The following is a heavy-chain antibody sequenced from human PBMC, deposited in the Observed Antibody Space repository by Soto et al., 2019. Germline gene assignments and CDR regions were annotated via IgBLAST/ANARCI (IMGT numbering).Heavy chain of an antibody. CDR1: GYSFTNYW. CDR3: ATRPSDYYAMDV. D-gene: IGHD1-26*01. Sequence: XGGLKISGKGCGYSFTNYWIRWVRQMTGQGLEWMAIIFPYDSDTTYSPSFQGQVTISANKSLSNAYLQWSSMKASDTAIYYCATRPSDYYAMDVWGQGTRVTGSS. V-gene: IGHV5-51*01. CDR2: IFPYDSDT. J-gene: IGHJ6*02.